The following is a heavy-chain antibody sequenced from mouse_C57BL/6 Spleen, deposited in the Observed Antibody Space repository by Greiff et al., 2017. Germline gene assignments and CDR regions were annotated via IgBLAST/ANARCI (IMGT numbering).Heavy chain of an antibody. CDR2: IDPENGDT. CDR1: GFNIKDDY. CDR3: TLRQLRLRWFAY. D-gene: IGHD3-2*02. Sequence: VQLQQSGAELVRPGASVKLSCTASGFNIKDDYMHWVKQRPEQGLEWIGWIDPENGDTEYASKFQGKATITADTSSNTAYLQLSSLTSEDTAVYYCTLRQLRLRWFAYWGQGTLVTVSA. J-gene: IGHJ3*01. V-gene: IGHV14-4*01.